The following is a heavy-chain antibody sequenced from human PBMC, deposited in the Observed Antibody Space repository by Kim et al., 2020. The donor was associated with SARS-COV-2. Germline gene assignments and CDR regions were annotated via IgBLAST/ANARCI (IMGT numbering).Heavy chain of an antibody. D-gene: IGHD3-22*01. V-gene: IGHV3-49*03. CDR2: IRSKPYGGTT. CDR1: GFTFGDYS. Sequence: GGSLRLSCTASGFTFGDYSMSWFRQAPGRGLEWVGLIRSKPYGGTTEYAASVKDRFTISRDDSNSIAYLQMNSLKTEDSAVYYCARGLSGYYSEYFQYWGQGTLVTVSS. J-gene: IGHJ1*01. CDR3: ARGLSGYYSEYFQY.